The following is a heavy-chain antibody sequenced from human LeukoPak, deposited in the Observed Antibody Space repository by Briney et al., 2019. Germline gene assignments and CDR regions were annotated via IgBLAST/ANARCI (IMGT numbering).Heavy chain of an antibody. J-gene: IGHJ4*02. CDR2: ISGNGYST. Sequence: PGGSLRLSCGASGFTFSSYAMSWVRQAPGKGLEWVSGISGNGYSTYYADSVKGRFTISRDNSKNTLSLQMNSLRAEDTAVYYCAKVNWCSASCADAWGQGTLVTVSS. V-gene: IGHV3-23*01. D-gene: IGHD2-2*01. CDR1: GFTFSSYA. CDR3: AKVNWCSASCADA.